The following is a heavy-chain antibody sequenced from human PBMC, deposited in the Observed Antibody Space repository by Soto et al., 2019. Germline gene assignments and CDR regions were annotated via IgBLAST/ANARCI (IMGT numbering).Heavy chain of an antibody. D-gene: IGHD6-19*01. Sequence: SVKVSCKASGYIFTGYYMHWVRQAPGQGLEWMGWINPNSGGTNYAQRFQGRVTMTRDTSISTAYMELSRLRSDDTAVYYCARPLYSSSGYWGQGTLVTVSS. V-gene: IGHV1-2*02. CDR2: INPNSGGT. CDR3: ARPLYSSSGY. J-gene: IGHJ4*02. CDR1: GYIFTGYY.